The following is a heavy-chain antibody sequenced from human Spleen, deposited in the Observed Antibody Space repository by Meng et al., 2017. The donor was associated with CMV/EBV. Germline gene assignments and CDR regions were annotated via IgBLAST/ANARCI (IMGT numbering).Heavy chain of an antibody. V-gene: IGHV4-61*08. Sequence: SETLSLTCTVSGGSVSSGGYYWTWIRQPPGKGLEWIGYIYYRGNTNYNPSLKSRVTMSVDTSRNQFSLTLSSVTAADTAVYYCSRDYCGGDCYSLGHWGRGSLVTVSS. CDR3: SRDYCGGDCYSLGH. D-gene: IGHD2-21*01. CDR1: GGSVSSGGYY. J-gene: IGHJ1*01. CDR2: IYYRGNT.